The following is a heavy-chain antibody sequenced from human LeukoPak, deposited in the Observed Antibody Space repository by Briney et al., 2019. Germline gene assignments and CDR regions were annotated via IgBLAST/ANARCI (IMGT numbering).Heavy chain of an antibody. CDR3: AKGPLPHFDY. J-gene: IGHJ4*02. V-gene: IGHV3-23*01. Sequence: GGSLRLSCAASGFTFSSYAMNWVRQAPGKGLEWVSAINGNGGSTYYAVSVKGRVTIFIDNSKNTLYLQMNSLRAEDTAVYYCAKGPLPHFDYWGQGTLVTVSS. CDR2: INGNGGST. CDR1: GFTFSSYA.